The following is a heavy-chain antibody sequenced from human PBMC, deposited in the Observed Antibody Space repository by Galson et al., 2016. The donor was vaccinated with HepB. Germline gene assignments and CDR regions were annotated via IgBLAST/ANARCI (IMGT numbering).Heavy chain of an antibody. CDR3: AREVAARDGYIF. CDR1: GGSISRSTFY. Sequence: SETLSLTCTVSGGSISRSTFYWGWIRQSPGKGLEWIGSGYDGGTTHYNPSLKSRLTISVGTSKNQSSLKLSSVTAADTAVYYCAREVAARDGYIFWGQGTLVTVSS. CDR2: GYDGGTT. D-gene: IGHD5-24*01. V-gene: IGHV4-39*02. J-gene: IGHJ4*02.